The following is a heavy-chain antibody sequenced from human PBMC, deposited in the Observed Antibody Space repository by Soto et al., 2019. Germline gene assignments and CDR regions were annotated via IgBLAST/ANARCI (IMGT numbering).Heavy chain of an antibody. CDR2: ISSNGGTT. D-gene: IGHD1-26*01. CDR3: VKGIVRATTDYLDY. V-gene: IGHV3-64D*06. J-gene: IGHJ4*02. CDR1: GFTFSSYA. Sequence: PGGSLRLSCSASGFTFSSYAMHWVRQAPGKGLEYVSAISSNGGTTYYADSVKGRFTISRDNSKNTLYLQMSSLRAEDTAVYYCVKGIVRATTDYLDYWGQGTLLTASS.